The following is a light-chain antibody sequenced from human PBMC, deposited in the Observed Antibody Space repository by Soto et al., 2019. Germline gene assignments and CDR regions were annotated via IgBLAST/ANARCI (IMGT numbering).Light chain of an antibody. V-gene: IGKV3-20*01. J-gene: IGKJ1*01. Sequence: EILLTQSPGTLSLSRGERATLSCRASQSLTNNYFAWYQQKPGRALRLLIDGASTRATSIPDRFSGSGSGTDFTLTISRLEPEDVAVYYCQQYEAVVTFGQGAKVDI. CDR2: GAS. CDR3: QQYEAVVT. CDR1: QSLTNNY.